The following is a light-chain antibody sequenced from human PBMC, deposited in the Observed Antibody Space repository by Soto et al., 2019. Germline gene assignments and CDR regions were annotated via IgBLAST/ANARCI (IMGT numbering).Light chain of an antibody. J-gene: IGKJ1*01. CDR3: HQYNHWLTWT. V-gene: IGKV3-15*01. CDR1: QSVSSK. CDR2: SAS. Sequence: EIVMTQSPTTLSLSPWQRATLSSRASQSVSSKLAWYQQRPGQAPRLLIYSASTRATGIPARFSGSGSGTEFTLTISSLQSEDFAVYYCHQYNHWLTWTFGQGTKVDIK.